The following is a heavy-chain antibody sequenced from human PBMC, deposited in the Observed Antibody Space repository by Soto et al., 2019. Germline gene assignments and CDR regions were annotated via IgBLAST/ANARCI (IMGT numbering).Heavy chain of an antibody. D-gene: IGHD3-16*02. CDR2: ISSSSTTI. J-gene: IGHJ4*02. CDR3: ARDNRWRWHDS. CDR1: GFTFSDHY. Sequence: QVQLVESGGGLVKPGGSLRLSCAASGFTFSDHYMNWIRQAPGKGLEWVSYISSSSTTIQYADSVKGRFTISRDNAKNSLYLQMNSLRAEDTAVYYCARDNRWRWHDSWGQGTLVTVSS. V-gene: IGHV3-11*01.